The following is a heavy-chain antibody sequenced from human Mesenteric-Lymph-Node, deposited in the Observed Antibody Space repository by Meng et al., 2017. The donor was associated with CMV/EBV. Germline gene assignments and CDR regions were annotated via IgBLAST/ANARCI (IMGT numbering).Heavy chain of an antibody. CDR3: ASTNWKWEVDY. D-gene: IGHD1-20*01. V-gene: IGHV3-48*04. J-gene: IGHJ4*02. CDR2: VSSSGSTI. Sequence: GGSLRLSCAASGFTFSSYSMNWVRQAPGKGLEWVSYVSSSGSTIYYADSVKGRFTISRDNAKNSLYLQMNSLRAEDTAVYYCASTNWKWEVDYWGQGTLVTVSS. CDR1: GFTFSSYS.